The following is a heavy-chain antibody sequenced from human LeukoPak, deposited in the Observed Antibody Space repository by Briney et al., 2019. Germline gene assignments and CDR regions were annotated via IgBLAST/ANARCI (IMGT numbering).Heavy chain of an antibody. V-gene: IGHV3-74*01. Sequence: PGGSLRLSCAASGFTFSSNWMYWVRQAPGKGLVWVSRINSDGSTTSYVDSVKGRFTISRDNAKSTLYLQMNCLRAEDTAVYYCARVGAIVARLPHYDYWGQGTLVTVSS. J-gene: IGHJ4*02. CDR2: INSDGSTT. CDR3: ARVGAIVARLPHYDY. D-gene: IGHD5-12*01. CDR1: GFTFSSNW.